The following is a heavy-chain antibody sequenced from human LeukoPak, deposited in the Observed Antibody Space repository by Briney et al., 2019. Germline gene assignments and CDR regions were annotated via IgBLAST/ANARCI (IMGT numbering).Heavy chain of an antibody. D-gene: IGHD3-10*01. J-gene: IGHJ4*02. CDR1: GYTFTGYY. V-gene: IGHV1-18*04. CDR3: ASASLLWFGEATSFDY. Sequence: ASVKVSCKASGYTFTGYYMHWVRQAPGQRLEWMGWISAYNGNTNYAQKLQGRVTMTTDTSTSTAYMELRSLRSDDTAVYYCASASLLWFGEATSFDYWGKGTLVTVSS. CDR2: ISAYNGNT.